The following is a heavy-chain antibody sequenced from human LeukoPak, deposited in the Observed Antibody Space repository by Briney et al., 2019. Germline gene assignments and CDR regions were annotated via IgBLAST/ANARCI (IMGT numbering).Heavy chain of an antibody. J-gene: IGHJ4*02. Sequence: GGSLRLSCAASGFTFSSYSMNWVRQAPGKGLEWVSSISSSSSYIYYADSVKGRFTISRDNAKNSLYLQMNSLRAEDTAVYYCAKLEQLVRGFDYWGQGTLVTVSS. CDR2: ISSSSSYI. CDR1: GFTFSSYS. D-gene: IGHD6-13*01. V-gene: IGHV3-21*04. CDR3: AKLEQLVRGFDY.